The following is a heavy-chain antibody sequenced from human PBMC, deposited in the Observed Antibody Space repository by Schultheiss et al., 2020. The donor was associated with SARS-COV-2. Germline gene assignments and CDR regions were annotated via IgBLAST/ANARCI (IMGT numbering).Heavy chain of an antibody. CDR2: ISGSGGST. CDR1: GFTFSSYA. J-gene: IGHJ4*02. D-gene: IGHD4-11*01. Sequence: GGSLRLSCAASGFTFSSYAMSWVRQAPGKGLEWVSAISGSGGSTYYADSVSGRLTISRDNAKNTLYLQMNSLKTEDTAVYYCTTLTTVTTQGSYWGQGTLVTVSS. V-gene: IGHV3-23*01. CDR3: TTLTTVTTQGSY.